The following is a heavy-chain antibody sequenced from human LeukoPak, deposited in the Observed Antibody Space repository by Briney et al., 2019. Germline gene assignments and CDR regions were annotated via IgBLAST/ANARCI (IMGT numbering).Heavy chain of an antibody. CDR2: ISSSSSYI. J-gene: IGHJ3*02. Sequence: GGSLRLSCAASGFTFSSYAMSWVRQAPGKGLEWVSSISSSSSYIYYADSVKGRFTISRDNAKNSLYLQMNSLRAEDTAVYYCARGLTIFGVDDAFDIWGQGTMVTVSS. V-gene: IGHV3-21*01. CDR1: GFTFSSYA. D-gene: IGHD3-3*01. CDR3: ARGLTIFGVDDAFDI.